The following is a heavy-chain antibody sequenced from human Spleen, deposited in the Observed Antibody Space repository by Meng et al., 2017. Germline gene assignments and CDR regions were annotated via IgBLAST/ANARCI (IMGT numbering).Heavy chain of an antibody. CDR2: INPDTGDT. CDR3: ANYGSGSYELDY. CDR1: GYTFTAYY. Sequence: ASVKVSCKPSGYTFTAYYIHWVRQAPGQGLEWMGHINPDTGDTLYAQKFQGRVTMTEDTSTDTAYMELSSLRSEDTAVYYCANYGSGSYELDYWGQGTLVTVSS. D-gene: IGHD3-10*01. J-gene: IGHJ4*02. V-gene: IGHV1-2*06.